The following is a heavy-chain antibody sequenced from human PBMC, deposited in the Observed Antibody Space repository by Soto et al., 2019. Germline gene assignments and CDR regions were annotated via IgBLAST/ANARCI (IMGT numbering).Heavy chain of an antibody. CDR1: GYTFTSYG. D-gene: IGHD3-9*01. Sequence: ASVKVSFKASGYTFTSYGISWLRQAPGQGLEWMGWISAYNGNTNYAQKLQGRVTMTTDTSTSTAYMELRSLRSDDTAVYYCARDILRYFDWPEEWFDPWGQGTLVTVSS. CDR2: ISAYNGNT. CDR3: ARDILRYFDWPEEWFDP. V-gene: IGHV1-18*01. J-gene: IGHJ5*02.